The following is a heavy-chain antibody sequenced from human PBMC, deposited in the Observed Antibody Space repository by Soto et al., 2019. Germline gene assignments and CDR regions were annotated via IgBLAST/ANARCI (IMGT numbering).Heavy chain of an antibody. CDR2: INDSGST. D-gene: IGHD2-15*01. V-gene: IGHV4-34*01. J-gene: IGHJ5*02. CDR3: ARERGRYCSGESCYPFGP. Sequence: QVQLQQGGAGLLKPSETLSLTCAVYGGAFRGYYWSWIRQPPGKGLEWLGEINDSGSTNYNPSRKSRITISLDTSKKEISLRLSSVTAADTAVYFCARERGRYCSGESCYPFGPWGQGALVTVSS. CDR1: GGAFRGYY.